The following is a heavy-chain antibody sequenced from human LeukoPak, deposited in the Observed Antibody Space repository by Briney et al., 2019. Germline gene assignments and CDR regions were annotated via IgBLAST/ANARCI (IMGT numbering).Heavy chain of an antibody. D-gene: IGHD3-10*01. Sequence: GGSLRLSCAASGFTFSSYAMSWVRQAPGKGLEWVSAISGSGGSTYYADSVKGRFTISRDNSKNTLYLQMNSLRAEDTAVYYCAGAVNGSGSYLVDYWGQGTLATVSS. J-gene: IGHJ4*02. CDR1: GFTFSSYA. CDR2: ISGSGGST. V-gene: IGHV3-23*01. CDR3: AGAVNGSGSYLVDY.